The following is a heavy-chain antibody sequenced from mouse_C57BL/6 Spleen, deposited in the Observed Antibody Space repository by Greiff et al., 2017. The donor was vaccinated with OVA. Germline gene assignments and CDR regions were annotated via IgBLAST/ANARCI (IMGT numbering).Heavy chain of an antibody. D-gene: IGHD1-1*01. CDR3: ARPAHYYGSSSYYFDY. Sequence: EVQLQQSGPELVKPGASVKIPCKASGYTFTDYNMDWVKQSHGKSLEWIGDINPNNGGTIYNQKFKGKATLTVDKSSSTAYMELRSLTSEDTAVYYCARPAHYYGSSSYYFDYWGQGTTLTVSS. J-gene: IGHJ2*01. CDR2: INPNNGGT. CDR1: GYTFTDYN. V-gene: IGHV1-18*01.